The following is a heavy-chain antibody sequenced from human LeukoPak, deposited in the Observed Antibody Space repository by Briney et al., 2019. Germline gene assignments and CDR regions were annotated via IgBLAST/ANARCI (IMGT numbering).Heavy chain of an antibody. CDR3: ARGRSGAAAGTFDY. CDR2: IWYDGSNK. V-gene: IGHV3-33*08. J-gene: IGHJ4*02. Sequence: GGSLRLSCAASGITFSSYAMSWVRQAPGKGLEWVAVIWYDGSNKYYADSVKGRFTISRDNSKNTLYLQMNSLRAEDTAVYYCARGRSGAAAGTFDYWGQGTLVTVSS. D-gene: IGHD6-13*01. CDR1: GITFSSYA.